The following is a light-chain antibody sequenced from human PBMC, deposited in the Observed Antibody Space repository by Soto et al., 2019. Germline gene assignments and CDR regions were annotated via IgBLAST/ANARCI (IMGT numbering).Light chain of an antibody. Sequence: QSVLTQSPSASASLGASVKLTCTLSSGHSSYAIAWHQQQPEKGPRYLMKLNSDGSHSKGDGIPHRFSGSSSEAERYLTISSLQSEDEADYYCQTWGTGIQVFGGGTKLTVL. CDR1: SGHSSYA. CDR3: QTWGTGIQV. J-gene: IGLJ2*01. V-gene: IGLV4-69*01. CDR2: LNSDGSH.